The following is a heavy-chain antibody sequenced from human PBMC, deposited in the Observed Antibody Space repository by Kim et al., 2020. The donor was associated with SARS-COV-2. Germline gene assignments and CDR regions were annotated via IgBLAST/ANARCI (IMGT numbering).Heavy chain of an antibody. CDR3: GRDPRHPKPDDIDY. V-gene: IGHV3-30*03. Sequence: KYYGDSVTGRFTISRDNSKNTLYLQMNSLRVADTAVYYCGRDPRHPKPDDIDYWGQG. J-gene: IGHJ4*02. D-gene: IGHD1-1*01. CDR2: K.